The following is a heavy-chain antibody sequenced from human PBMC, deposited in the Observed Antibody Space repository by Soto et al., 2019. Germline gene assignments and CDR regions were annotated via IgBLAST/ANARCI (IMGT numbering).Heavy chain of an antibody. Sequence: ASVKVSCKASGYSFTGYYLHCVRHAPGQGRERMGWIYPDSGGTNYAPKLRGWVTMTRDTSIRTAYMELSGLKSDDTAVYFCVRAETFYPGNTFDYWGQGALVTVSS. D-gene: IGHD1-1*01. CDR1: GYSFTGYY. CDR2: IYPDSGGT. V-gene: IGHV1-2*04. CDR3: VRAETFYPGNTFDY. J-gene: IGHJ4*02.